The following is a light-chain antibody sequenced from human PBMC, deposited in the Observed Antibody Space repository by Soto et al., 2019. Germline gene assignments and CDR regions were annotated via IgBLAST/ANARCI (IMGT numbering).Light chain of an antibody. Sequence: QSALTQPASVSGSPGQSITISCTGTSSDVGSYNLVSWYQQHPGKAPKLMIYEVSKRPSGVSNRFSGSKSGNTASLTISGLQAEDEADYYCCSYAGISTSSVVFGGGTKVTVL. CDR1: SSDVGSYNL. CDR3: CSYAGISTSSVV. V-gene: IGLV2-23*02. J-gene: IGLJ2*01. CDR2: EVS.